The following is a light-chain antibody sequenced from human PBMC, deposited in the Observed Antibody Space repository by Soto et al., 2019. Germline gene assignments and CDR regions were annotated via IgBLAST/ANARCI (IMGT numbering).Light chain of an antibody. Sequence: EVVLTQSPGTLSLSPGERATLSCRASQSVTSSYLAWYQQESGQAPRLLIYGASSRATGIPDRFSGSGSGTDFTLTVTGLEPEDFAVYYCQQYDSFGQGTKLEI. V-gene: IGKV3-20*01. J-gene: IGKJ2*01. CDR3: QQYDS. CDR1: QSVTSSY. CDR2: GAS.